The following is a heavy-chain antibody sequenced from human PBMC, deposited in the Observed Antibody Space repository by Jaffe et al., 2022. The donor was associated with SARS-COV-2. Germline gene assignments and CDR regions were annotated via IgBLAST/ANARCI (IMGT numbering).Heavy chain of an antibody. CDR2: ISGSDGTT. CDR3: AKVMMVVVIGTIDF. J-gene: IGHJ4*02. D-gene: IGHD3-22*01. V-gene: IGHV3-23*01. Sequence: EVQLLESGGGLVQPGGSLRLSCAASGFIFSSYAMSWVRQAPGKGLEWVSVISGSDGTTYYADSVKGRFTISRDNSKNTVYLQMNSLRPEDTAVYYCAKVMMVVVIGTIDFWGQGTLVTVSS. CDR1: GFIFSSYA.